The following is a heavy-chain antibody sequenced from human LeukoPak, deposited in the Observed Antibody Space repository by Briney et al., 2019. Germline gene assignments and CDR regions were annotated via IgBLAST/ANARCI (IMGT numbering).Heavy chain of an antibody. CDR1: GGSISSYY. J-gene: IGHJ5*02. V-gene: IGHV4-59*01. CDR3: ARAEGLCCSGGSCYQNWFDP. Sequence: PSETLSLTCTVSGGSISSYYWSWIRQPPGKGLEWIGYIYYSGSTNYNPSLKSRVTISVDASKNQFSLKLSSVTAADTAVYYCARAEGLCCSGGSCYQNWFDPWGQGTLVTVSS. D-gene: IGHD2-15*01. CDR2: IYYSGST.